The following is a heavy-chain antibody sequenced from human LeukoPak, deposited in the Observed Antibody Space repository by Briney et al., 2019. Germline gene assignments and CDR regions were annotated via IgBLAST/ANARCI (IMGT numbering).Heavy chain of an antibody. V-gene: IGHV3-7*01. J-gene: IGHJ4*02. CDR1: GFIFRNYW. D-gene: IGHD4-17*01. Sequence: PGGSLTLSCSASGFIFRNYWMSWVRQAPGKGLEWVANIKEDGTEQHYVDSVKGRFTISRDNAKNLLFLQMNSLRADDTALYYCAMRIGAVTTTFYYWGQGTRVTVSS. CDR3: AMRIGAVTTTFYY. CDR2: IKEDGTEQ.